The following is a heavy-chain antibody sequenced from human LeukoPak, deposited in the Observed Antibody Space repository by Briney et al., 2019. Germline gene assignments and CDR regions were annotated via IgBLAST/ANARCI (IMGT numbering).Heavy chain of an antibody. J-gene: IGHJ4*02. V-gene: IGHV1-69*02. CDR3: ARQYYYDSSGPWCFDY. Sequence: ASVKVSCKASGGTFSSCTISWVRQAPGQGLEWMGRIIPILGIANYAQKSQGRVTITADKSTSTAYMELSSLRSEDTAVYYCARQYYYDSSGPWCFDYWGQGTLVTVSS. CDR1: GGTFSSCT. D-gene: IGHD3-22*01. CDR2: IIPILGIA.